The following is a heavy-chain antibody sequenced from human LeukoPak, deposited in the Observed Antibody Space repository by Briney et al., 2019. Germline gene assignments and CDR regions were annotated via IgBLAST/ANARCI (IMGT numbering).Heavy chain of an antibody. Sequence: PSGTLSLTCAVSGGSISSSNWWSWVRQPPGKGLEWIGEIYHSGSTNYNPSLKSRVTISVDTSKNQFSLKLSSVTAADTAVYYCARGPAPLYQLLHPADWYFDLWGRGTLVTVSS. CDR3: ARGPAPLYQLLHPADWYFDL. CDR1: GGSISSSNW. J-gene: IGHJ2*01. V-gene: IGHV4-4*02. D-gene: IGHD2-2*01. CDR2: IYHSGST.